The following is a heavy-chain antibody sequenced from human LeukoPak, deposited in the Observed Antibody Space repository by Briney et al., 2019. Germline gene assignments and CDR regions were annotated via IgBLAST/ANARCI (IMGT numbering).Heavy chain of an antibody. CDR3: AGGLGFC. CDR2: IYGGGST. J-gene: IGHJ4*02. CDR1: GFTVSTNY. D-gene: IGHD3-10*01. Sequence: GGSLRLSCAASGFTVSTNYMSWVRQAPGKGLEWASLIYGGGSTSYTDSVKGRFTISRDNSKNTLYLQMNSLRAEDTAVYYCAGGLGFCWGQGTLVTVSS. V-gene: IGHV3-66*01.